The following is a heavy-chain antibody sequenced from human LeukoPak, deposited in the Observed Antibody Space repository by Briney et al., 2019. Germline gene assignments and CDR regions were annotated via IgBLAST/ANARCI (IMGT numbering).Heavy chain of an antibody. CDR1: GFTFSRHV. CDR3: ARGHSVASAGTWAFDN. J-gene: IGHJ3*02. V-gene: IGHV3-30*04. D-gene: IGHD6-13*01. Sequence: GGSLRLSCAASGFTFSRHVMHWVRQAPGKGLEWVAGLSFEGTNTYDSASLRGRFTISRDNSETTVYLQMKSLRADDTAIYYCARGHSVASAGTWAFDNWGQGTMVIVSS. CDR2: LSFEGTNT.